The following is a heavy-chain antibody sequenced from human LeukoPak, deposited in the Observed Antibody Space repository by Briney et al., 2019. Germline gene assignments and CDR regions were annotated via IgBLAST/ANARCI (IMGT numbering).Heavy chain of an antibody. CDR3: AKGGPSVVATFDH. D-gene: IGHD3-22*01. V-gene: IGHV3-30*02. J-gene: IGHJ4*02. Sequence: PGGSLRLSCATSQFTFNKYAMHWVRQAPGRGLEWVAFVRYDGTTNQYSDSVQGRFFISRDNSRDMLFLRMNNLSSDDTAVYYCAKGGPSVVATFDHWGQGARVIVS. CDR1: QFTFNKYA. CDR2: VRYDGTTN.